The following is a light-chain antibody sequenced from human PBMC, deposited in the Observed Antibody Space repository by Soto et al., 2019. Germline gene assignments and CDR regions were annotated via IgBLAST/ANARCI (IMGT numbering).Light chain of an antibody. V-gene: IGLV1-40*01. Sequence: QSLLTQPPSVSGAPGQRVTISCTGSSSNIGAGYDVHWYQQLPGTAPKLLIYGNNNRPSGVPDRFSGSKSGTSASLAITGLQAEDEADYYCQSYDSRLSVVFGGGTKVTVL. CDR3: QSYDSRLSVV. J-gene: IGLJ2*01. CDR1: SSNIGAGYD. CDR2: GNN.